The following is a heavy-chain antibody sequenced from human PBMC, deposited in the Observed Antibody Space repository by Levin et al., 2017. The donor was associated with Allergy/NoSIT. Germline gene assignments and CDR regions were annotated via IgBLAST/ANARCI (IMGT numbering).Heavy chain of an antibody. J-gene: IGHJ4*02. CDR1: GFIFSDHY. V-gene: IGHV3-72*01. CDR3: VSSAADYRDFDY. D-gene: IGHD6-13*01. CDR2: IRNKANRYTT. Sequence: GESLKISCAASGFIFSDHYMDWVRQAPGKGLEWVARIRNKANRYTTEYAASVNGRFIISRDDSRNSLYLQMNSLKTEDTAVYYCVSSAADYRDFDYWGQGTLVTVSS.